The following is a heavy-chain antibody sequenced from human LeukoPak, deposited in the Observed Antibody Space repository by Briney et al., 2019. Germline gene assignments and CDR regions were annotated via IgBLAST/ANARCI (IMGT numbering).Heavy chain of an antibody. CDR3: AKDWCSSTSCGSFDI. J-gene: IGHJ3*02. CDR1: GFTFSSYG. D-gene: IGHD2-2*01. V-gene: IGHV3-33*06. CDR2: IWYDGSNK. Sequence: PGGSLRLSCAASGFTFSSYGMHWVRQAPGKGLEWVAVIWYDGSNKYYADSVKGRFTISRDNSKNTLYLQMNSLRAEETAVYYCAKDWCSSTSCGSFDIWGQGTMVTVSS.